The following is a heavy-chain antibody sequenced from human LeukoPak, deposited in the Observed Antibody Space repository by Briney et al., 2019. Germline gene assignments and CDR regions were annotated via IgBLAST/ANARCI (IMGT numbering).Heavy chain of an antibody. J-gene: IGHJ6*03. CDR3: ARVARGDYYYYYMDV. D-gene: IGHD3-10*01. V-gene: IGHV3-23*01. CDR2: ISPSGDIK. CDR1: GFSFSTYA. Sequence: GGSLRLSCAASGFSFSTYAMSWVRQAPGKGLEWVSGISPSGDIKYYVDSVKGRFTVSRDNAKNTLYLQMNSLRAEDTALYYCARVARGDYYYYYMDVWGKGTTVTVSS.